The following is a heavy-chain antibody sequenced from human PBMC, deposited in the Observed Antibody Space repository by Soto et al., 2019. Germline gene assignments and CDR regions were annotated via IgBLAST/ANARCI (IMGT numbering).Heavy chain of an antibody. CDR3: ARLRWETENNWFDP. Sequence: QVQLQESGPGLVRPSQTLSLTCTVSGDSINSVDHYWSWIRQPPGKGLEWMGYIYHSGSTHYNPSLNSRLPISIGTSTNRFSPNLTSVTAADTAVYFCARLRWETENNWFDPWGQGALVTVSS. V-gene: IGHV4-30-4*01. CDR2: IYHSGST. J-gene: IGHJ5*02. CDR1: GDSINSVDHY. D-gene: IGHD1-26*01.